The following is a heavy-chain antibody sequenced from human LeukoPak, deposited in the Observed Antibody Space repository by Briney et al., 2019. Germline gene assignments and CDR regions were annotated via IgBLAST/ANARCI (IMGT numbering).Heavy chain of an antibody. CDR1: GYTFIAYY. D-gene: IGHD2-21*01. Sequence: ASVKVSCKASGYTFIAYYMHWVRQAPGQGLEWMGWINPNSGGTNFAQKFQGRVTMTRDTSISTAYMELSRLRSDDTAVYYCAREYYGRALDPWGQGTLVTVSS. CDR2: INPNSGGT. J-gene: IGHJ5*02. CDR3: AREYYGRALDP. V-gene: IGHV1-2*02.